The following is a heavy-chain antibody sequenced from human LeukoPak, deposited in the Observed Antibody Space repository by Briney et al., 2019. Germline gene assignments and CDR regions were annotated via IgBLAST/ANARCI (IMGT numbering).Heavy chain of an antibody. CDR1: NGSVRSYY. CDR2: IYYSGST. V-gene: IGHV4-59*08. Sequence: SETLSLTCTVSNGSVRSYYWSWVRQSPGKGLEWIGYIYYSGSTNYNPSLKSRVTISIHTSRNQFSLMLSSVIAADTAMYYCARYYDRTGFDNWGQGTLVTVSS. CDR3: ARYYDRTGFDN. D-gene: IGHD3-16*01. J-gene: IGHJ4*02.